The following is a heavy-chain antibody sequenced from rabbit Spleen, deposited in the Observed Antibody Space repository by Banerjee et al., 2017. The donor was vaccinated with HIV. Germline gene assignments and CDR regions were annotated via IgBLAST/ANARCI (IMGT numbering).Heavy chain of an antibody. J-gene: IGHJ6*01. Sequence: VESGGDLVKPGAPLTLTCTASGVSFSFSNYMCWVRQAPGKGLEWIGCIDVGSSGFTYFANWAKGRFTISKTSSTTVTLQMTSLTAADTATYFCARDAATSFSSYGMDLWGQGTLVTVS. CDR2: IDVGSSGFT. D-gene: IGHD8-1*01. CDR1: GVSFSFSNY. V-gene: IGHV1S40*01. CDR3: ARDAATSFSSYGMDL.